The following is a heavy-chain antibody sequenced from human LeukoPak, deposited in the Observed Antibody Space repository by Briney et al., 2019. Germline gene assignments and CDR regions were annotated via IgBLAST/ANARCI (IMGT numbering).Heavy chain of an antibody. CDR2: IYYSGST. J-gene: IGHJ4*02. V-gene: IGHV4-39*01. D-gene: IGHD2-2*01. CDR1: GGSISSSSYY. Sequence: SETLSLTCTVSGGSISSSSYYWGWIRQPPGKGLEWIGSIYYSGSTYYNPSLKSRVTISVDTSKNQFSLKLSSVAAADTAVYYCARRGPLGYCSSTSCDLLGWYFDYWGQGTLVTVSS. CDR3: ARRGPLGYCSSTSCDLLGWYFDY.